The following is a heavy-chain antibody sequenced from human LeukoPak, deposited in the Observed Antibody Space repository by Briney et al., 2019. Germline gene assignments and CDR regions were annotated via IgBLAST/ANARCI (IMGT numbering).Heavy chain of an antibody. Sequence: ASVKVSCKASGYTFTSYYMHWVRRAPGQGLEWMGIINPSGGSTSYAQKFQGRVTMTRDTSTSTVYMELSSLRSEDTAVYYCARDPRRIAVAGYAFDYWGQGTLVTVSS. CDR2: INPSGGST. D-gene: IGHD6-19*01. V-gene: IGHV1-46*01. CDR3: ARDPRRIAVAGYAFDY. J-gene: IGHJ4*02. CDR1: GYTFTSYY.